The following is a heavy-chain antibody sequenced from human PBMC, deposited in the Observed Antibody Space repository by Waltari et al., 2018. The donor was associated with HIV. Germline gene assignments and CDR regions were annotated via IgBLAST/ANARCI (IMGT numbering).Heavy chain of an antibody. CDR2: ISYGGRNK. CDR3: ARDGHFYDSRPLDY. D-gene: IGHD3-22*01. CDR1: GFTSSPYA. V-gene: IGHV3-30*04. Sequence: QVQLVESGGGVVHTGRSLRLPCAASGFTSSPYAMHWVRQALVKGLEWVAIISYGGRNKYYADSVKGRFTISRDNSKNTVYLQMNSLRGEDTAVYYCARDGHFYDSRPLDYWGQGTLVTVSS. J-gene: IGHJ4*02.